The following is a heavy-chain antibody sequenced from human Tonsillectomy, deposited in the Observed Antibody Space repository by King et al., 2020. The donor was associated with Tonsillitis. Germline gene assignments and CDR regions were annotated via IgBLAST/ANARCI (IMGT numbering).Heavy chain of an antibody. Sequence: EVQLVESGGGLVQPGGSLRLSCTASGFTFSSYAMSWVRQAPGKGLEWGSAISGSGGSTYYTDSVKGRFTISRDNSKNTLYLQMSSLRAEDTAVYYCAKVPGPYCSSSTCYVDYWGQGTLVTVSS. CDR2: ISGSGGST. D-gene: IGHD2-2*01. J-gene: IGHJ4*02. V-gene: IGHV3-23*04. CDR3: AKVPGPYCSSSTCYVDY. CDR1: GFTFSSYA.